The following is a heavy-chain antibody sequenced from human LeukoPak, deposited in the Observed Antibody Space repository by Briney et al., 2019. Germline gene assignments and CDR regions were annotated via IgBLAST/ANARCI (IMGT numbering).Heavy chain of an antibody. Sequence: SETLSLTCAVYGGSFSGYYWGWIRQPPGKGLEWIGSFSHSGSTYYNPSLKSRVTISVDTSKNQFSLKLSSVTAADTAVYYCARLWSGYFDDDAFDIWGQGTMVTVSS. D-gene: IGHD3-3*01. CDR3: ARLWSGYFDDDAFDI. V-gene: IGHV4-38-2*01. CDR1: GGSFSGYY. CDR2: FSHSGST. J-gene: IGHJ3*02.